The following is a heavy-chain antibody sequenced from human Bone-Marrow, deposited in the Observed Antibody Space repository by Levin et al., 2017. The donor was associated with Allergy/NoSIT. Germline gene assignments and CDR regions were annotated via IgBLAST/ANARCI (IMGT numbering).Heavy chain of an antibody. V-gene: IGHV4-59*08. J-gene: IGHJ4*02. D-gene: IGHD6-13*01. CDR2: IYYSGST. CDR3: ARRVIAAADPSYYFDY. CDR1: GGSISSYY. Sequence: SQTLSLTCTVSGGSISSYYWSWIRQPPGKGLEWIGYIYYSGSTNYNPSLKSRVTISVDTSKNQFSLKLSSVTAADTAVYYCARRVIAAADPSYYFDYWGQGTLVTVSS.